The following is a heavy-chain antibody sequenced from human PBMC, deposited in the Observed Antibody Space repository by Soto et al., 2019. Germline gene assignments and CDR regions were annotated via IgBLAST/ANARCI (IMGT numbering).Heavy chain of an antibody. CDR3: ARGGNTALAYYFYGMDV. D-gene: IGHD5-18*01. V-gene: IGHV4-59*01. J-gene: IGHJ6*02. CDR1: GDSISPYY. Sequence: QVQLQESGPGLVKPSETLSLTCTVSGDSISPYYWTWIRQPPGKGLEWIGYIYYSGSPSYNPSLQRRVTISVDTSKNQFSLRLSSVTAADTAMYYCARGGNTALAYYFYGMDVWGQGTTVTVSS. CDR2: IYYSGSP.